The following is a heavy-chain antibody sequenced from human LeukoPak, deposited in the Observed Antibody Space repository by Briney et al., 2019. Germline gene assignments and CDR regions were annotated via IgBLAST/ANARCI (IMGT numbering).Heavy chain of an antibody. J-gene: IGHJ4*02. CDR1: GGSYSVYY. CDR2: INHSGST. Sequence: SETLSLTCAVYGGSYSVYYWSWLRQPPGKGLEWIGEINHSGSTNYNPSLKSRVTISVDTSKNQFSLKLSSVTAADTAVYYCASWAAVGDYFVYWGQGTLVTVSS. V-gene: IGHV4-34*01. CDR3: ASWAAVGDYFVY. D-gene: IGHD6-13*01.